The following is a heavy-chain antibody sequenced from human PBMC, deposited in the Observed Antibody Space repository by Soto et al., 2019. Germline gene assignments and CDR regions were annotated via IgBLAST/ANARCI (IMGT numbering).Heavy chain of an antibody. CDR3: ARASWYYYGSGSPEGAYNWFDP. CDR1: GGSFSGYY. J-gene: IGHJ5*02. CDR2: INHSGST. Sequence: SETLSLTCAVYGGSFSGYYWSWIRQPPGKGLEWIGEINHSGSTNYNPSLKSRVTISVDTSKNQFSLKLSSVTAADTAVYYCARASWYYYGSGSPEGAYNWFDPWGQGTLVTVSS. V-gene: IGHV4-34*01. D-gene: IGHD3-10*01.